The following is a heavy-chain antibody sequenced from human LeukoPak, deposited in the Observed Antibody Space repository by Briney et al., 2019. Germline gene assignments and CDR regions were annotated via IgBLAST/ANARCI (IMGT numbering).Heavy chain of an antibody. Sequence: LVKVSCKASGGTFSSYAISWVRRAPGQGLEWMGRITPIFGTANYAQKFQGRVTITTDESTSTAYMELSSLRSEDTAVYYCARYGDFGFDYWGQGTLVTVSS. V-gene: IGHV1-69*05. D-gene: IGHD4-17*01. CDR2: ITPIFGTA. CDR1: GGTFSSYA. CDR3: ARYGDFGFDY. J-gene: IGHJ4*02.